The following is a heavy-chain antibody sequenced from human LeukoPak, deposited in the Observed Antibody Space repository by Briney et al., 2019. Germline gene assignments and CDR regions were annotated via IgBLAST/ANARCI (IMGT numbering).Heavy chain of an antibody. CDR3: ARRSFGVVVASSFAFDI. V-gene: IGHV1-2*02. CDR2: INPNSGGT. D-gene: IGHD2-15*01. CDR1: GYTFTGYY. J-gene: IGHJ3*02. Sequence: ASVKVSCKASGYTFTGYYMHWVRQAPGQGLEWMGWINPNSGGTNYAQKFQGRVTMTRDTSISTAYMELSRLRFDDTAVYYCARRSFGVVVASSFAFDIWGQGTMVTVSS.